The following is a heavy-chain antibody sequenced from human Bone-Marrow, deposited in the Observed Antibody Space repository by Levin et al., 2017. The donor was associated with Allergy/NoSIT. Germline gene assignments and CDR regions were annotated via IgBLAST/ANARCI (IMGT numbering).Heavy chain of an antibody. V-gene: IGHV4-39*01. CDR1: GGSISSSSYY. J-gene: IGHJ4*02. Sequence: PSETLSLTCTVSGGSISSSSYYWGWIRQPPGKGLEWIGSIYYSGSTYYNPSLKSRVTISVDTSKNQFSLKLSSVTAADTAVYYCARLSLRAGYFDYWGQGTLVTVSS. D-gene: IGHD2/OR15-2a*01. CDR3: ARLSLRAGYFDY. CDR2: IYYSGST.